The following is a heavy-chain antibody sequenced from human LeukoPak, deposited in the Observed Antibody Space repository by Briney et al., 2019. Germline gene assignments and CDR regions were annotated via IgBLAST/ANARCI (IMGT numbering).Heavy chain of an antibody. CDR3: AIRVGASWDLWPYYFDY. V-gene: IGHV4-39*07. J-gene: IGHJ4*02. CDR1: GGSISGSSYY. D-gene: IGHD1-26*01. CDR2: IYYSGST. Sequence: SETLSPTCTVSGGSISGSSYYWGWIRQPPGKGLEWIGSIYYSGSTYYNPSLKSRVTISVDTSKNQFSLKLSSVTAEDTAVYYCAIRVGASWDLWPYYFDYWGQGTLVTVSS.